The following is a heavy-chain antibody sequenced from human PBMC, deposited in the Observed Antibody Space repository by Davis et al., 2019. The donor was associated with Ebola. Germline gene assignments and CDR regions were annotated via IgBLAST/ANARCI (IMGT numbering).Heavy chain of an antibody. V-gene: IGHV3-48*01. CDR1: GFSFSRYD. Sequence: GESLKISCVASGFSFSRYDMNWVRQAPGKGLEWVSYISTGRTTLKYADSVKGRFTISRDNSKNTLYLQVNSLRAEDTAVYYCVRDPALVVTGGGWFFGLWGRGTLVTVSS. D-gene: IGHD2-21*02. CDR3: VRDPALVVTGGGWFFGL. CDR2: ISTGRTTL. J-gene: IGHJ2*01.